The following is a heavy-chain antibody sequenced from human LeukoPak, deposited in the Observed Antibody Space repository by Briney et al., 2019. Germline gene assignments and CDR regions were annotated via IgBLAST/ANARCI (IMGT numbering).Heavy chain of an antibody. CDR3: ARVSAVALDY. D-gene: IGHD6-19*01. Sequence: GRSLRLACAVSGFSFSSYEMNWDSQPQRNGMGWVSYISSSGTTIYYADSVKARFTISRDNAKNSLYLQMNSLRAEDTAVYYCARVSAVALDYWGQGTLVTVSS. J-gene: IGHJ4*02. CDR1: GFSFSSYE. CDR2: ISSSGTTI. V-gene: IGHV3-48*03.